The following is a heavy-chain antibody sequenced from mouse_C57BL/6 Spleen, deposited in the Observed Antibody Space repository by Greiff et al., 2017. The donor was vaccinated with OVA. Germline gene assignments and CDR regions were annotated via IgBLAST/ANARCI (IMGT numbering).Heavy chain of an antibody. Sequence: QVQLKESGPGLVQPSQSLSITCTVSGFSLTSYGVHWVRQSPGKGLEWLGVIWSGGSTDYNAAFISRLSISKDNSKSQVFFKMNSLQADDTAIYYCARAFITTVVAPMDYWGQGTSVTVSS. CDR2: IWSGGST. V-gene: IGHV2-2*01. J-gene: IGHJ4*01. D-gene: IGHD1-1*01. CDR1: GFSLTSYG. CDR3: ARAFITTVVAPMDY.